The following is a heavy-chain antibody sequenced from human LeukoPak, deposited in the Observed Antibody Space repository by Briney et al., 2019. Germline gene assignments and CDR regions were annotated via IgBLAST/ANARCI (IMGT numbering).Heavy chain of an antibody. Sequence: GGSLRLSCAGSGFIFSNYWMSWVRQAPGKGLEWVANIKQDGSEKYYVDSVKGRFTISRDNAKNSLYLQMNSLRAEDTAVYYCATSSSGWYLYYGMDVWGQGTTVTVSS. CDR3: ATSSSGWYLYYGMDV. CDR2: IKQDGSEK. CDR1: GFIFSNYW. J-gene: IGHJ6*02. D-gene: IGHD6-19*01. V-gene: IGHV3-7*01.